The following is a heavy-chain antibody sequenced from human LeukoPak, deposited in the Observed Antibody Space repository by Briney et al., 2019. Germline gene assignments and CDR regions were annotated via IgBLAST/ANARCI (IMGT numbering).Heavy chain of an antibody. CDR2: ISYDGSNK. V-gene: IGHV3-30*04. CDR1: GFTFSSYA. D-gene: IGHD4-23*01. CDR3: AREFYGGNSGRAFDI. J-gene: IGHJ3*02. Sequence: GGSLRLSCAASGFTFSSYAMHWVRQAPGKGLEWVAVISYDGSNKYYADSVKGRLTISRDNSKNTLYLQMNSLRAEDTAVYYCAREFYGGNSGRAFDIWGHGTMVTVSS.